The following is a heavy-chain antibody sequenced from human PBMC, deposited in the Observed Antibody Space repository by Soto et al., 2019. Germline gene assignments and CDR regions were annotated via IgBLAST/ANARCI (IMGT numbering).Heavy chain of an antibody. J-gene: IGHJ4*02. CDR3: ARGGGQESYYFDY. V-gene: IGHV1-69*06. Sequence: SVKVSCKASGGTFSSYAISWVRQAPGQGLEWMGGIVPIFGTANYAQKFQGRVTINADKSTSTAYMELSSLRYEETAVYYCARGGGQESYYFDYWGQGTLVTVSS. CDR2: IVPIFGTA. D-gene: IGHD3-10*01. CDR1: GGTFSSYA.